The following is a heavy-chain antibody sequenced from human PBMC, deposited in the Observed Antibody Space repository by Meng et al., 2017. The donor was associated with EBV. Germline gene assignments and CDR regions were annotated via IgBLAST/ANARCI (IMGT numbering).Heavy chain of an antibody. CDR1: GFTFSSYA. D-gene: IGHD3-10*01. CDR2: ISGSGGST. Sequence: EVQLLESGGGLVQPGGSLRLSWAASGFTFSSYAMSWVRQAPGKGLEWVSAISGSGGSTYYADSVKGRFTISRDNSKNTLYLQMNSLRAEDTAVYYCAIYGSGSYYKGRFDYWGQGTLVTVSS. CDR3: AIYGSGSYYKGRFDY. V-gene: IGHV3-23*01. J-gene: IGHJ4*02.